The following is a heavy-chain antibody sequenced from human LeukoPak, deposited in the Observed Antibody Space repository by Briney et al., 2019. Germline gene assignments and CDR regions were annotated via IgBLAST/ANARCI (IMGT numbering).Heavy chain of an antibody. Sequence: GASVKVSCTASGYTFSDYYIHWLRQAPGQGLEWMGWINPKSGGTNYAQYFQGRVTMTRDMSTSTVYMELSSLRSEDTAVYYCARGSGLSYYYYMDVWGKGTTVTVSS. V-gene: IGHV1-2*02. CDR1: GYTFSDYY. J-gene: IGHJ6*03. CDR2: INPKSGGT. CDR3: ARGSGLSYYYYMDV.